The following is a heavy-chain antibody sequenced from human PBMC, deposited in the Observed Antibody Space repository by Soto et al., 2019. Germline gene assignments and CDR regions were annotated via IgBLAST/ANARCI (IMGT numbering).Heavy chain of an antibody. Sequence: GGSLRLSCAASGFTFSDYYMSWIRQAPGKGLEWVSYISSSGSTIYYADSVKGRFTISRDNAKNSLYLQMNSLRAEDTAVYYCARDRYCSSTSCYVGDPDWFDPWGQGTLVTVSS. J-gene: IGHJ5*02. CDR1: GFTFSDYY. CDR3: ARDRYCSSTSCYVGDPDWFDP. CDR2: ISSSGSTI. V-gene: IGHV3-11*01. D-gene: IGHD2-2*01.